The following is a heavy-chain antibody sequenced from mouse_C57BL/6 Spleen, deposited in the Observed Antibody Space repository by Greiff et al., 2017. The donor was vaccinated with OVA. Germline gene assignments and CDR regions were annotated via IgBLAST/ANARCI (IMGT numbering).Heavy chain of an antibody. J-gene: IGHJ4*01. CDR2: IHPNSGST. CDR1: GYTFTSYW. V-gene: IGHV1-64*01. CDR3: ARLRRDAMDY. Sequence: QVQLQQPGAELVKPGASVKLSCKASGYTFTSYWMHWVKQRPGQGLEWIGMIHPNSGSTKYNEKFKSKATLTVDKSSSTAYMQLSSLTSEDSAVYYCARLRRDAMDYWGQGTSVTVSA. D-gene: IGHD2-12*01.